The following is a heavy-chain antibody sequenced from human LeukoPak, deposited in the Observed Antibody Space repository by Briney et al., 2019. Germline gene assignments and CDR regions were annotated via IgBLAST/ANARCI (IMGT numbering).Heavy chain of an antibody. CDR1: GFTFSDYA. V-gene: IGHV3-23*01. CDR3: ARDRRTLDAFDV. Sequence: GGSLRLSCVASGFTFSDYAMSWVRQAPGKGVEWVSGIGAGGSDTYYADPVTGRFTISRDNSKNTLSLQMTSLRAEDTAIYFCARDRRTLDAFDVWGQGTMVTVSS. D-gene: IGHD2-15*01. CDR2: IGAGGSDT. J-gene: IGHJ3*01.